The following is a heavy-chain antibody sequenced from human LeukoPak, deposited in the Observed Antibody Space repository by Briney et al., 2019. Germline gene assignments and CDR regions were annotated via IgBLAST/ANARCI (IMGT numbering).Heavy chain of an antibody. D-gene: IGHD6-13*01. CDR2: IFHTGST. CDR3: ARDHSSSSEDY. V-gene: IGHV4-38-2*02. Sequence: SETLSLTCTVSGYSMSIGYYWAWIRQPPGKGLEWIGSIFHTGSTYHNPSLKSRVTISVDTSKNQFSLKLNSVTAADTAVYYCARDHSSSSEDYWGQGTLVTVSS. CDR1: GYSMSIGYY. J-gene: IGHJ4*02.